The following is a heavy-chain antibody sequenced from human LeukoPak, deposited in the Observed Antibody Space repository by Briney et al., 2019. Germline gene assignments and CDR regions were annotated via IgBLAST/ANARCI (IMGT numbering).Heavy chain of an antibody. V-gene: IGHV3-64*01. Sequence: GGSLRLSCAASGFNFSGHAMHWVRQAPGKGLEYVSAITSDGGNTNYATSVKGRFLISRDNSKNMLYLQMGSLRTEDMAVYYCARSVVGGLPGAPKKGAYDVWGQGTMVTVSS. J-gene: IGHJ3*01. CDR3: ARSVVGGLPGAPKKGAYDV. CDR2: ITSDGGNT. D-gene: IGHD2-2*01. CDR1: GFNFSGHA.